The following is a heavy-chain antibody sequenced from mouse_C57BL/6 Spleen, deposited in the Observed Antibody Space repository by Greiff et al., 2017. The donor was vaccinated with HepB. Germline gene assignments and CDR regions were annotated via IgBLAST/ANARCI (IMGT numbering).Heavy chain of an antibody. CDR2: IEPETGGT. CDR1: GYTFTDYE. Sequence: QVQLQQSGAELVRPGASVTLSCKASGYTFTDYEMHWVKQTPVHGLEWIGAIEPETGGTAYNQKFKGKAILTADKSSSTAYMELRSLTSEDSAVYYCTRPYSFAYWGQGTLVTVSA. J-gene: IGHJ3*01. CDR3: TRPYSFAY. V-gene: IGHV1-15*01.